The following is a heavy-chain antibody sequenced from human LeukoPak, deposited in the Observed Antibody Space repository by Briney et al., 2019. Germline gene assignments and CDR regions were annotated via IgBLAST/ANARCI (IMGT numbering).Heavy chain of an antibody. D-gene: IGHD6-6*01. CDR2: IYHSGST. J-gene: IGHJ5*02. V-gene: IGHV4-38-2*02. CDR3: ARDEEEYSSSSGGVGWFDP. Sequence: SETLSLTCTVSGYSISSGYYWGWIRQPSGKGLEWIGSIYHSGSTYYNPSLKSRVTISVDTSKNQFSLKLSSVTAADTAVYYCARDEEEYSSSSGGVGWFDPWGQGTLVTVSS. CDR1: GYSISSGYY.